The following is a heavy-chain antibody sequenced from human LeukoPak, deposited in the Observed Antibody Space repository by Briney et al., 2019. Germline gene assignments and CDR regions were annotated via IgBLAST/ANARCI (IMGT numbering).Heavy chain of an antibody. CDR3: ARGGYDFADFDY. CDR2: IYYSGST. Sequence: SETLSLTCTVSGGSISSSSYYWSWIRQPPGKGLEWIGYIYYSGSTNYNPSLKSRVTISVDTSKNQFSLKLSSVTAADTAVYYCARGGYDFADFDYWGQGTLVTVSS. CDR1: GGSISSSSYY. D-gene: IGHD5-12*01. V-gene: IGHV4-61*01. J-gene: IGHJ4*02.